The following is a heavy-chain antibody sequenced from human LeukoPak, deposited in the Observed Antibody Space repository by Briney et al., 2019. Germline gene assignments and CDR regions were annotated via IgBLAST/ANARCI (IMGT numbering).Heavy chain of an antibody. D-gene: IGHD4-17*01. CDR2: IYYSGST. CDR1: GGSISSGGYY. Sequence: SETLFLTCTVSGGSISSGGYYWSWIRQHPGKGLEWIGYIYYSGSTYYNPSLKSRVTISVDTSKNQFSLKLSSVTAADTAVYYCARKPYGDHFDYWGQGTLVTVSS. V-gene: IGHV4-31*03. J-gene: IGHJ4*02. CDR3: ARKPYGDHFDY.